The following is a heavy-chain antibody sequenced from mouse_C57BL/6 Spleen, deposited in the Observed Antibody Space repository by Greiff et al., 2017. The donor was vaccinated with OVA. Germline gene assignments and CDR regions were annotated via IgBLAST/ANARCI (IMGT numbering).Heavy chain of an antibody. CDR1: GYAFSSSW. D-gene: IGHD2-1*01. Sequence: VQLQQSGPELVKPGASVKISCKASGYAFSSSWMNWVKQRPGKGLEWIGRIYPGDGDTNYNGKFKGKATLTADKSSSTAYMQLSSLTSEDSAVYFCARDYGNYGGVFDYWGQGTTLTVSS. CDR2: IYPGDGDT. CDR3: ARDYGNYGGVFDY. V-gene: IGHV1-82*01. J-gene: IGHJ2*01.